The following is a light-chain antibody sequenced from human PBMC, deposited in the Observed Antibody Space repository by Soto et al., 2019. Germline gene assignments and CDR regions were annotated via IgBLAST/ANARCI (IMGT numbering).Light chain of an antibody. J-gene: IGKJ4*01. V-gene: IGKV1-9*01. CDR2: DVS. Sequence: DIQMTQSPSTLSASVGDRVTITCRASQAYSSNLVWYQQKPGKAPKFLIYDVSTLQSGVPSRFSGSGSGAEFTLTISSLQPEDFATYYCQQLNSYPITFGGGTKVDIK. CDR3: QQLNSYPIT. CDR1: QAYSSN.